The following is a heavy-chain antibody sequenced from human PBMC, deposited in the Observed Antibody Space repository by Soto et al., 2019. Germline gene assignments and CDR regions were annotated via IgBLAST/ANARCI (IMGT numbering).Heavy chain of an antibody. CDR3: AKGPFMVRGVRSGMDV. CDR1: GFTFSSYG. Sequence: QVQLVESGGGVVQPGRSLRLSCAASGFTFSSYGMHWVRQAPGKGLEWVAVISYDGSNKYYADSVKGRFTISRDNSKNTLYLQMNSLRAEDTAAYYCAKGPFMVRGVRSGMDVWGQGTTVTVSS. V-gene: IGHV3-30*18. CDR2: ISYDGSNK. D-gene: IGHD3-10*01. J-gene: IGHJ6*02.